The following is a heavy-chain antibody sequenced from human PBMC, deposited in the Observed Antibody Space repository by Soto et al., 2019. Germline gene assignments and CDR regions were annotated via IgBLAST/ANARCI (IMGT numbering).Heavy chain of an antibody. V-gene: IGHV3-48*02. CDR2: IHGTRSII. D-gene: IGHD3-16*01. CDR3: ARHARTADYDY. Sequence: EVQLVESGGGLVQPGGSLKLSCAVSGFTFSSHAMNWFRQAPGKWLEWVAYIHGTRSIIYYEDSVKGRFTIYRENAKNSLYLQMDSLRDEDTDLYYCARHARTADYDYWGQGTLVTISS. CDR1: GFTFSSHA. J-gene: IGHJ4*02.